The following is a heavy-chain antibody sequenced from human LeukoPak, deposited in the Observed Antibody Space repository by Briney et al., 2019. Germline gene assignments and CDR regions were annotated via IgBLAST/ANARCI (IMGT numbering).Heavy chain of an antibody. J-gene: IGHJ6*04. V-gene: IGHV4-39*07. D-gene: IGHD6-13*01. CDR1: GGSISSSGYY. CDR2: INHSGST. Sequence: SETLSLTCTVSGGSISSSGYYWSWIRQPPGKGLEWIGEINHSGSTNYNPSLKSRVTISVDTSKNQFSLKLSSVTAADTAVYHCAREAIAAEDVWGKGTTVTVSS. CDR3: AREAIAAEDV.